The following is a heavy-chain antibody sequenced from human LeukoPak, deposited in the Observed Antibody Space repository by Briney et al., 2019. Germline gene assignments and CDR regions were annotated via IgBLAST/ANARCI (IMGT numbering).Heavy chain of an antibody. D-gene: IGHD6-13*01. CDR1: GDSIRSGTYS. J-gene: IGHJ4*02. V-gene: IGHV4-39*01. Sequence: SETLSLTCIVSGDSIRSGTYSWGWIRQPPGKGLEWIGSISYTGSTYYNPSLKSRVTISVDTSENQFPLKMSSVTAADTAVYYCARHAGGIAASGTRPFDYWGQGTLVTVSS. CDR2: ISYTGST. CDR3: ARHAGGIAASGTRPFDY.